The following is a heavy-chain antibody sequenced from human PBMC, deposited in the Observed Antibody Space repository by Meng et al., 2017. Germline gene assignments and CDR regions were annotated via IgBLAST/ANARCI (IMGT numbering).Heavy chain of an antibody. CDR2: IYWNDDK. J-gene: IGHJ1*01. CDR3: AHIPYSSSWYEYFQH. CDR1: GFAPRPNGVG. Sequence: EPPPPPDTPTQPLPLTCPFSGFAPRPNGVGWGWIRQPPGKALEWLALIYWNDDKRYSPSLKSRLTITKDTSKNQVVLTMTNMDPVDTATYYCAHIPYSSSWYEYFQHWGQGTPVPSPQ. V-gene: IGHV2-5*01. D-gene: IGHD6-13*01.